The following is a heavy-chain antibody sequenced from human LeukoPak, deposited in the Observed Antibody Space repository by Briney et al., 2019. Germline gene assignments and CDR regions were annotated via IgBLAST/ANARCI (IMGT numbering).Heavy chain of an antibody. V-gene: IGHV4-34*01. CDR1: GGSFSGYY. J-gene: IGHJ4*02. CDR2: INHSGST. CDR3: AKSDGYGLIDY. Sequence: SETLSLTCAVYGGSFSGYYWSWIRQPPGKGLEWIGEINHSGSTNYNPSLKSRVTISVDTSKNQFSLKLSSVTAADTAVYYCAKSDGYGLIDYLGQGTLVTVSS. D-gene: IGHD2-21*02.